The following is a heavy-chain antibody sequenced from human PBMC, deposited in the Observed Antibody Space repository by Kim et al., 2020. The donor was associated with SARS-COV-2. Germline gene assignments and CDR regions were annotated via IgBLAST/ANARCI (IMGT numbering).Heavy chain of an antibody. CDR3: ARDSSPRYSIGYYFDY. CDR1: GFTFSSYA. D-gene: IGHD6-25*01. V-gene: IGHV3-30*04. CDR2: ISYDGSNK. J-gene: IGHJ4*02. Sequence: GGSLRLSCAASGFTFSSYAMHWVRQAPGKGLEWVAVISYDGSNKYYADSVKGRFTISRDNSKNTLYLQMNSLRAEDTAVYYCARDSSPRYSIGYYFDYWGQGTLVTVSS.